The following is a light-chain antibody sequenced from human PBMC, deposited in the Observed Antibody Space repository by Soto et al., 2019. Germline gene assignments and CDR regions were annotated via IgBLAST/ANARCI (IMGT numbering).Light chain of an antibody. V-gene: IGKV3-11*01. Sequence: EIVLTQSPATLSLSPGERATLSCRASQSVSSYLAWYQQKPGQAPRLLIYDASNRATGIPARFSGSGSGTDFTLTISRLEPEDFAVYYCQHYGRSPPSWTFGQGTKVEIK. CDR1: QSVSSY. J-gene: IGKJ1*01. CDR3: QHYGRSPPSWT. CDR2: DAS.